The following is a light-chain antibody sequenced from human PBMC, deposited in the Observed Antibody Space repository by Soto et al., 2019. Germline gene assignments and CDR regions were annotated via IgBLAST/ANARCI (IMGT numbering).Light chain of an antibody. CDR2: GAS. V-gene: IGKV3-15*01. Sequence: EIVMTQSPATLSVSPVEGGTLSCRSSQSISRNLAWYQQKPGQAPRLLIYGASTRATGIPARFSGSGSGTEFTLTISSLQSEDFAVYYCQQYNNWPPLTFGPGTKVDI. J-gene: IGKJ3*01. CDR1: QSISRN. CDR3: QQYNNWPPLT.